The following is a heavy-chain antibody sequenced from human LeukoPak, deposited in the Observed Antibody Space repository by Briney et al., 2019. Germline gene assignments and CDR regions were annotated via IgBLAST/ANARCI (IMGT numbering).Heavy chain of an antibody. CDR3: ARDLGTTVTTYLDY. CDR1: GFTFSSYS. J-gene: IGHJ4*02. D-gene: IGHD4-17*01. CDR2: ISSSSSYI. Sequence: GGPLRLSCAASGFTFSSYSMNWVRQAPGKGLEWVSSISSSSSYIYYADSVKGRFTISRDNAKNSLYLRMNSLRAEDTAVYYCARDLGTTVTTYLDYWGQGTLVTVSS. V-gene: IGHV3-21*01.